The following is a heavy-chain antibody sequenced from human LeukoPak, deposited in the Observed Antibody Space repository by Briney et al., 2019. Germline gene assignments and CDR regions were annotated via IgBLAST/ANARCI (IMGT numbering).Heavy chain of an antibody. CDR1: GFTFSSYN. CDR3: ARGRGSRLVSYYYMDV. J-gene: IGHJ6*03. Sequence: GGSLRLSCAASGFTFSSYNMNWVRQAPGKGLEWISYISSSSNTIYYADSVKGRFTISRDNAKNSLYLQMNSLRAEDTAVYYCARGRGSRLVSYYYMDVWGKGTTVTVSS. CDR2: ISSSSNTI. D-gene: IGHD6-13*01. V-gene: IGHV3-48*01.